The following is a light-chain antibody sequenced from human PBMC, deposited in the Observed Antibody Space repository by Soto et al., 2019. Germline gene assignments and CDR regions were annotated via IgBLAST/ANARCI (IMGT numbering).Light chain of an antibody. CDR3: QQYGSSPRT. V-gene: IGKV3-20*01. CDR1: QSVSSSY. Sequence: EIVLTQSPGTLSLSPGERATLSCRASQSVSSSYLAWYQQKPGQAPRLLIYGSSSRATGIPDRFSGSESGTDFTLTISSLEPEDFAVYYCQQYGSSPRTFGQGSKVELK. CDR2: GSS. J-gene: IGKJ1*01.